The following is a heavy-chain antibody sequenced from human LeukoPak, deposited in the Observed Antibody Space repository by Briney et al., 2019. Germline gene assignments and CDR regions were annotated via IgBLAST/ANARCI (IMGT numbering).Heavy chain of an antibody. CDR1: GYSFTNYW. J-gene: IGHJ5*02. CDR3: ARRGTTRPYWFDP. CDR2: IYPGDSDT. V-gene: IGHV5-51*01. Sequence: GESLQISCQGSGYSFTNYWIGWVRQMPGKGLEWMGIIYPGDSDTTYSPSFQGQVTISADKSISTAYLQWSSLKASDTAMYYCARRGTTRPYWFDPWGQGTLVTVSS. D-gene: IGHD2-2*01.